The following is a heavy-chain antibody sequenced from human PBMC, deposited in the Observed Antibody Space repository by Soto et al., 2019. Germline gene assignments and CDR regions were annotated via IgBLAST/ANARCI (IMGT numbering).Heavy chain of an antibody. V-gene: IGHV1-18*04. CDR2: ISAYNGNT. Sequence: QVQLVQSGAEVKKPGASVKVSCKASGYTFTSYDISWVRQAPGQGLEWMGWISAYNGNTNYAQKLQGRVTMTTHTSTSKAYLQLRSLRSVDTAVYYCARVPSITGTTDWLDPWGQGTLVTVSS. CDR3: ARVPSITGTTDWLDP. J-gene: IGHJ5*02. CDR1: GYTFTSYD. D-gene: IGHD1-7*01.